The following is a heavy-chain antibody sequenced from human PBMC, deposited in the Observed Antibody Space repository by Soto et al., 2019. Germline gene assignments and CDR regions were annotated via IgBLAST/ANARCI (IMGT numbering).Heavy chain of an antibody. CDR1: GDTFSSYV. V-gene: IGHV1-69*18. D-gene: IGHD2-8*01. CDR3: ASESGRTRGLDV. Sequence: QVQAVQSGAEVKKPGSSVKVSCKASGDTFSSYVISWVRQAPGQGLECMRRIIPIFGTANYAQKFQGIVTITADESTSTAYMELSSLRSEDTAIYYCASESGRTRGLDVWGQGTTITVSS. J-gene: IGHJ6*02. CDR2: IIPIFGTA.